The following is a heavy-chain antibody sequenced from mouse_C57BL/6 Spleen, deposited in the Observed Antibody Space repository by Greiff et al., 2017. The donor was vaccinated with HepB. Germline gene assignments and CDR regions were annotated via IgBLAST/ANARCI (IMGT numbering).Heavy chain of an antibody. CDR3: TSAYGQTDWYFDV. V-gene: IGHV5-9-1*02. Sequence: EVQVVESGEGLVKPGGSLKLSCAASGFTFSSYAMSWVRQTPEKRLEWVAYISSGGDYIYYADTVKGRFTISRDNARNTLYLQMSSLKSEDTAMYYCTSAYGQTDWYFDVWGTGTTVTVSS. CDR1: GFTFSSYA. J-gene: IGHJ1*03. CDR2: ISSGGDYI. D-gene: IGHD1-1*01.